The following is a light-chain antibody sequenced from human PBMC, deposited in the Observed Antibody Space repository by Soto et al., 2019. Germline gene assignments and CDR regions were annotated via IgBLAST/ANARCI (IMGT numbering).Light chain of an antibody. J-gene: IGKJ4*01. CDR2: GAS. CDR1: QSVSSN. V-gene: IGKV3-15*01. CDR3: QQDNNWPRALT. Sequence: EIVMTQSPATLSVSPGERATLSCRASQSVSSNLAWYQQKPGQAPRLLIYGASTRATGIPARFSGSGSGTEFTLTISSLQSEDFAVYYCQQDNNWPRALTFGEGTKVDIK.